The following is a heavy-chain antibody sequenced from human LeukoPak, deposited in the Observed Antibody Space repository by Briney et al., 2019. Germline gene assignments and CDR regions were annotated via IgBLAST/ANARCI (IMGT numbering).Heavy chain of an antibody. CDR2: IWYDGSNK. CDR1: GFTFSSYG. V-gene: IGHV3-33*01. CDR3: ASTSGWYEPIDY. D-gene: IGHD6-19*01. Sequence: GGSLRLSCAASGFTFSSYGMHWVRQAPCKGLEWVAAIWYDGSNKYYADSVKGRFTISRDNSKNTLYLQMNSLRAEDTAVYYCASTSGWYEPIDYWGQGTLVTVSS. J-gene: IGHJ4*02.